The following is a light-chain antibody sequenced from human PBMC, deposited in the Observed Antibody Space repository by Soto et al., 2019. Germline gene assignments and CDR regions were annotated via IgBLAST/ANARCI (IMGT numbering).Light chain of an antibody. V-gene: IGKV3-15*01. CDR3: QQYNNWPPWT. CDR2: GAS. CDR1: QSVSSN. Sequence: EMVMTQSPAPLSVSPGERATLSCRASQSVSSNLAWYQQKPGQAPRLLIYGASNRATGIPDRFSGSGSGTEFTLTISRLQSEDFAVYYCQQYNNWPPWTFGQGTKVDIK. J-gene: IGKJ1*01.